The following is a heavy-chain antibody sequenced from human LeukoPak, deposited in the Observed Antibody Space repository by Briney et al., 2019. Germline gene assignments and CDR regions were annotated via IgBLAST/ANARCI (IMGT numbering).Heavy chain of an antibody. CDR3: ARRAYSSGWYFSY. CDR2: IYPGASDT. CDR1: GYSFTSYW. D-gene: IGHD6-19*01. V-gene: IGHV5-51*01. Sequence: GESLKISCKGSGYSFTSYWIGWVRQMPGKGLEWMGIIYPGASDTRYSPSFQGQVTISADKSISTAYLQWSSLKASDTAMYYCARRAYSSGWYFSYWGQGTLVTVSS. J-gene: IGHJ4*02.